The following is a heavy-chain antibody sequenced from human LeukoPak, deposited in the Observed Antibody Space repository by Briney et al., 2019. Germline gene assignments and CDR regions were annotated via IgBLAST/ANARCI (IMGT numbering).Heavy chain of an antibody. CDR1: GYSISSGYY. Sequence: SETLSLTCTVSGYSISSGYYWGWIRQPPGKGLEWIGSIYHSGSTYYNPSLKSRVTISVDTSKNQFSLKLSSVTAADTAVYYCARGPFYGSGSYSYDYWGQGTLVTVSS. J-gene: IGHJ4*02. V-gene: IGHV4-38-2*02. D-gene: IGHD3-10*01. CDR3: ARGPFYGSGSYSYDY. CDR2: IYHSGST.